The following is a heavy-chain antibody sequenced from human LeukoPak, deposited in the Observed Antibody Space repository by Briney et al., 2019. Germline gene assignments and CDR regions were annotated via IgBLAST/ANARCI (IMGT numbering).Heavy chain of an antibody. CDR1: GFTFVDYA. CDR3: AKGGDIAAAGGLFDY. D-gene: IGHD6-13*01. V-gene: IGHV3-9*01. J-gene: IGHJ4*02. Sequence: GGSLRLSCATSGFTFVDYAMHWVRHAPGKGMEWVSGIIWNSGSIGYADSVKGRFTISRDNAKNSLYLQMNSLRAEDTALYYCAKGGDIAAAGGLFDYWGQGTLVTVSS. CDR2: IIWNSGSI.